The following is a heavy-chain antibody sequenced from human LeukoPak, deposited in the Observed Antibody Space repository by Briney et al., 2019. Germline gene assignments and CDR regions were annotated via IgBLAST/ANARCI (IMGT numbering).Heavy chain of an antibody. CDR3: AREVEAVAVYYYYMDV. D-gene: IGHD6-19*01. V-gene: IGHV3-7*01. CDR1: GFVYSAFW. CDR2: IKQDGSEK. Sequence: PGGSLRLSCAASGFVYSAFWMSWVRQAPGKGLEWVANIKQDGSEKYYVDSVKGRFTISRDNAKNSLYLQMNSLRAEDTAVYYCAREVEAVAVYYYYMDVWGKGTTVTVSS. J-gene: IGHJ6*03.